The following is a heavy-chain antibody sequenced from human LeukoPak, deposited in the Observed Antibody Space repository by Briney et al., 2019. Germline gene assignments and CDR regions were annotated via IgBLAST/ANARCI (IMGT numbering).Heavy chain of an antibody. D-gene: IGHD6-13*01. CDR2: IYYSGST. J-gene: IGHJ4*02. CDR1: GGSISSSSYY. V-gene: IGHV4-39*01. CDR3: AKLQAGTIDY. Sequence: SETLSLTCTVSGGSISSSSYYWGWIRQPPGKGLEWIGSIYYSGSTYYNPSLKSRVTISVDTSKNQFSLKLSSVTAADTAVYYCAKLQAGTIDYWGQGTLVTVSS.